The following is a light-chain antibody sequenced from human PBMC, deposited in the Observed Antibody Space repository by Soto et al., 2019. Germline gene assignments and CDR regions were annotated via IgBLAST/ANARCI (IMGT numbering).Light chain of an antibody. Sequence: DIQMTQSPSSLSASVGDRVTITCRASQSVSTYLNWYQQKPGKAPELLIYDASRLQSGVPSRISGSGSGTDFTLTISSLQAEDFASYYCQQTYSSFRTFGGGTKVEIK. CDR3: QQTYSSFRT. CDR2: DAS. CDR1: QSVSTY. J-gene: IGKJ4*01. V-gene: IGKV1-39*01.